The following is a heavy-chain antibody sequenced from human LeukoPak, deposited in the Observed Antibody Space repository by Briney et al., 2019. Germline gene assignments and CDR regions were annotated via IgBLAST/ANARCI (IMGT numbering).Heavy chain of an antibody. Sequence: SVKVSCKASGGTFSSYAISWVRQAPGQGLEWMGGIIPIFGTANYAQKFQGRVTITADESTSTAYMELSSLRSEDTAVYYCARLPLTGYSRGYYYGIDVWGQGTTVTVSS. J-gene: IGHJ6*02. CDR1: GGTFSSYA. V-gene: IGHV1-69*13. D-gene: IGHD3-9*01. CDR2: IIPIFGTA. CDR3: ARLPLTGYSRGYYYGIDV.